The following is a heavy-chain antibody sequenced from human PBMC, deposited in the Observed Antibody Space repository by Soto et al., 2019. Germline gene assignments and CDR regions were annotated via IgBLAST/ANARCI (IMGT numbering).Heavy chain of an antibody. J-gene: IGHJ5*02. CDR2: ISAYNGNT. V-gene: IGHV1-18*04. CDR3: ARTIAAAPGNWFDP. Sequence: ASVKVSCKASGYTFTSYGISWVRQAPGQGLEWMGWISAYNGNTNCAQKLQGRVTMTTDTSTSTAYMELRSLRSDDTAVYYCARTIAAAPGNWFDPWGQGTLVTVSS. CDR1: GYTFTSYG. D-gene: IGHD6-13*01.